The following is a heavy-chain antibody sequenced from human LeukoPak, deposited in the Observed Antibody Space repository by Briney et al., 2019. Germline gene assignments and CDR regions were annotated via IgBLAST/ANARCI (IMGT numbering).Heavy chain of an antibody. D-gene: IGHD3-10*01. J-gene: IGHJ4*02. V-gene: IGHV3-30*02. CDR1: AFTFNNYD. CDR3: AKDSGSYYTSDY. Sequence: GGSLRLPCAASAFTFNNYDMHWVRQAPGKGLEWVAFIRYDGSNKYYADFVEGRFTISRDNSENTLYLLMNSLRAGDTAVYYCAKDSGSYYTSDYWGQGTLVTVSS. CDR2: IRYDGSNK.